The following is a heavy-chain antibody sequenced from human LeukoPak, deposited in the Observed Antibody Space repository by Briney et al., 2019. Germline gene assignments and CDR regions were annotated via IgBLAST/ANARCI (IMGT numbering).Heavy chain of an antibody. Sequence: QPGRSLRLSCTASGFTFGDYAMSWFRQAPGKGLEWVGFIRSKAYGGTTEYAASVKGRFTISRDDSKSIAYLQMNSLKTEDTAVYYCTRVGYFDWLFPADYWGQGTLVTVSS. J-gene: IGHJ4*02. CDR1: GFTFGDYA. CDR3: TRVGYFDWLFPADY. CDR2: IRSKAYGGTT. D-gene: IGHD3-9*01. V-gene: IGHV3-49*03.